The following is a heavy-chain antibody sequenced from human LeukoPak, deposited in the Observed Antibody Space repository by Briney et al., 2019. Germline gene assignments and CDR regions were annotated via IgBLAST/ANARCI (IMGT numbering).Heavy chain of an antibody. CDR3: AREHYGDYFFGAFDI. CDR1: GGSISSGNYY. J-gene: IGHJ3*02. CDR2: THYSGNT. V-gene: IGHV4-31*03. Sequence: SETLSLTCTVSGGSISSGNYYWSWIRQHPEKGLEWIGYTHYSGNTFYNPSLKSRVTISVDTSKNQFSLKLDSVTAADTAVYFCAREHYGDYFFGAFDIWGQGTMVTVSS. D-gene: IGHD4-17*01.